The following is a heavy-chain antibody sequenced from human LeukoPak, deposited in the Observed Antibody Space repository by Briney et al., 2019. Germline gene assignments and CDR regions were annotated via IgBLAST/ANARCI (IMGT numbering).Heavy chain of an antibody. CDR2: IIPIFGTA. J-gene: IGHJ6*03. CDR3: ARQAYCGGDCYYYYMDV. D-gene: IGHD2-21*01. V-gene: IGHV1-69*13. Sequence: ASVKVSCKASGGTFSSYAISWVRQAPGQGLEWMGGIIPIFGTANYAQKFQGRVTITADESTSTAYMELSSLRSEDTAVYYCARQAYCGGDCYYYYMDVWGKGTTVTVSS. CDR1: GGTFSSYA.